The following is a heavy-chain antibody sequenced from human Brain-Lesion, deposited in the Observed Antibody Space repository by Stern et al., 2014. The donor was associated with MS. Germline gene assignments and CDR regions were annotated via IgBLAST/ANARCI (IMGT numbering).Heavy chain of an antibody. CDR1: GGSISSGGYY. V-gene: IGHV4-61*02. CDR3: ARGRVVPGFQYYATDV. Sequence: QVQLVQSGPGLVKPSQTLSLSCTVSGGSISSGGYYWSWIRQPAGKGLEWIGRLFNSGSTSYNPSLKSLVTITIATPKNQFSLRLNSMTAADTAVYYCARGRVVPGFQYYATDVWGQGTTVIVSS. J-gene: IGHJ6*02. CDR2: LFNSGST. D-gene: IGHD2-2*01.